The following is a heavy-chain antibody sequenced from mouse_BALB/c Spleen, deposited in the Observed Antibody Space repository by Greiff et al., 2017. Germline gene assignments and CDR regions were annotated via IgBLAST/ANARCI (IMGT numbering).Heavy chain of an antibody. Sequence: VKLMESGAELVRPGTSVKVSCKASGYAFTNYLIEWVKQRPGQGLEWIGVINPGSGGTNYNEKFKGKATLTADKSSSTAYMQLSSLTSDDSAVYFCAGGRGYDAPYYAMDYWGQGTSVTVSS. CDR3: AGGRGYDAPYYAMDY. J-gene: IGHJ4*01. D-gene: IGHD2-2*01. V-gene: IGHV1-54*01. CDR1: GYAFTNYL. CDR2: INPGSGGT.